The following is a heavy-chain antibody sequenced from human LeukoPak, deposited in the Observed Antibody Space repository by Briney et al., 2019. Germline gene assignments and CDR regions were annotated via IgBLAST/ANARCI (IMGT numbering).Heavy chain of an antibody. V-gene: IGHV4-34*01. Sequence: PSETLSLTCAVYGGSFSGYYWSWIRQPPGKGLEWIGEINHSGSTNYNPSLKSRVTISVDTSKNQFSLKLSSVTAADTAVYYCASTRRYCSSTGCQRAFDIWGQGTMVTVSS. CDR1: GGSFSGYY. J-gene: IGHJ3*02. D-gene: IGHD2-2*01. CDR3: ASTRRYCSSTGCQRAFDI. CDR2: INHSGST.